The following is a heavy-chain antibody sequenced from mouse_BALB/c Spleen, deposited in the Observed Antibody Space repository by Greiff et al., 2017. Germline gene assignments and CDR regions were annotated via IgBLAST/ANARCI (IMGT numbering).Heavy chain of an antibody. CDR1: GFNIKDTY. V-gene: IGHV14-3*02. D-gene: IGHD2-4*01. CDR2: IDPANGNT. J-gene: IGHJ3*01. Sequence: EVKLMESGAELVKPGASVKLSCTASGFNIKDTYMHWVKQRPEQGLEWIGSIDPANGNTKYDPKFQGKATITADTSSHTAYLKLRSLTSEDTAVYYYARGDYDNDGAWFAYWGQGTLVTVSA. CDR3: ARGDYDNDGAWFAY.